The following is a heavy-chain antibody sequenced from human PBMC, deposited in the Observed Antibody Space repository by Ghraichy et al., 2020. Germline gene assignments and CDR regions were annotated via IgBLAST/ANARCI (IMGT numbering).Heavy chain of an antibody. CDR2: ISAYNGNT. J-gene: IGHJ6*02. D-gene: IGHD2-2*01. Sequence: ASVKVSCKASGYTFTSYGISWVRQAPGQGLEWMGWISAYNGNTNYAQKLQGRVTMTTDTSTSTAYMELRSLRSDDTAVYYCARGEIVVVPAASYYYYGMDVWGQGTTVTVSS. CDR3: ARGEIVVVPAASYYYYGMDV. V-gene: IGHV1-18*04. CDR1: GYTFTSYG.